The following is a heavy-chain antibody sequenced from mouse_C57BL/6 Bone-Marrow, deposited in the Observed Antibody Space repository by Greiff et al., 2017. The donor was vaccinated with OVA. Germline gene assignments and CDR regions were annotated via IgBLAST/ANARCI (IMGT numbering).Heavy chain of an antibody. CDR1: GFTFTDYY. V-gene: IGHV7-3*01. J-gene: IGHJ3*01. D-gene: IGHD5-1*01. CDR2: IRNKANGYTT. CDR3: ASYYCKYFAY. Sequence: EVMLVESGGGLVQPGGSLSLSCAASGFTFTDYYMSWVRQPPGKALEWLGFIRNKANGYTTEYSASVKGRFTISRDNSQSILYLQMNALRAEDSATYYCASYYCKYFAYWGKGTLVTVSA.